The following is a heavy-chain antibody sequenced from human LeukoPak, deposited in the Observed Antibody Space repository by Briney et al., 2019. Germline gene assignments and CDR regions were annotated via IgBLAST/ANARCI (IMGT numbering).Heavy chain of an antibody. D-gene: IGHD5-18*01. J-gene: IGHJ6*03. V-gene: IGHV3-23*01. CDR2: ISGSGGST. Sequence: GGSLRLSCAASGFTFSSYGMSWVRQAPGKGLEWVSAISGSGGSTDYVDSVKGRFTISRDNSQNTLYLQMNSLRAEDTAVYYCATSTAMVPLSTYMDVWGKGTTVTISS. CDR1: GFTFSSYG. CDR3: ATSTAMVPLSTYMDV.